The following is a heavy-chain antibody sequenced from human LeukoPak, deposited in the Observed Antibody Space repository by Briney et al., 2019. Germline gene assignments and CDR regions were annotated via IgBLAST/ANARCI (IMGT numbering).Heavy chain of an antibody. CDR3: TSHRRGSGSYYKHAFDI. D-gene: IGHD3-10*01. Sequence: GGSLRLSCAASGFTFSNAWMSWVRQAPGKGLEWVGRIKSKTDGGTTDYAAPVKGRFTISRDDSKNTLYLQMNSPKTEDTAVYYCTSHRRGSGSYYKHAFDIWGQGTMVTVSS. CDR2: IKSKTDGGTT. V-gene: IGHV3-15*01. J-gene: IGHJ3*02. CDR1: GFTFSNAW.